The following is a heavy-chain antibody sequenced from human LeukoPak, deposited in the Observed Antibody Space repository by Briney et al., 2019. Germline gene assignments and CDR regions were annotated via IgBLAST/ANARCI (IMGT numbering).Heavy chain of an antibody. Sequence: GASVKVSCKASGYTFTGYYMHWVRQAPGQGLEWMGRINPNSGGTNYAQKFQGRVTMTRDTSISTAYMELSRLRSDDTAVYYCARTPSYDFWSGYYTGLDAFDIWGQGTMVTVSS. V-gene: IGHV1-2*06. CDR1: GYTFTGYY. D-gene: IGHD3-3*01. J-gene: IGHJ3*02. CDR3: ARTPSYDFWSGYYTGLDAFDI. CDR2: INPNSGGT.